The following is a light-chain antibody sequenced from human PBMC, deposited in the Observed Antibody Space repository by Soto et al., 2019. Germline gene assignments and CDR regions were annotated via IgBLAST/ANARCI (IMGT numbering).Light chain of an antibody. CDR1: SSNIGRGYD. J-gene: IGLJ3*02. CDR3: QTFDSSLTISWV. Sequence: QSVLTQPPSVSGAPGQRVTISCTGSSSNIGRGYDVHWYQQFPGSAPRLLLSGDSNRPSGVPDRFSGSRSGTSASLAITGLQADDESDYYCQTFDSSLTISWVFGGGTKLTV. V-gene: IGLV1-40*01. CDR2: GDS.